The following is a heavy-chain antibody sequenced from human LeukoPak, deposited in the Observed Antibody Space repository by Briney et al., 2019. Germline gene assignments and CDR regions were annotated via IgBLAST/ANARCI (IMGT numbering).Heavy chain of an antibody. D-gene: IGHD2-15*01. J-gene: IGHJ5*02. CDR3: ARVSRGYCSGGSCYEVNRWFDP. CDR2: INHSGST. Sequence: SETLSLTCAVYGGSFSGYYWSRIRQPPGKGLEWIGEINHSGSTNYNPSLKSRVTISVDTSKNQFSLKLSSVTAADTAVYYCARVSRGYCSGGSCYEVNRWFDPWGQGTLVTASS. CDR1: GGSFSGYY. V-gene: IGHV4-34*01.